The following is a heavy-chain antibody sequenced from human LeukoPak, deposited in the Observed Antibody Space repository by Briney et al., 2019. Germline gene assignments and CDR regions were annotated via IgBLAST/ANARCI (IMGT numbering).Heavy chain of an antibody. D-gene: IGHD3-10*01. CDR2: ISSSSSYI. CDR1: GFTFSSYS. J-gene: IGHJ4*02. Sequence: GGSLRLSWAASGFTFSSYSMNWVRQAAGEGLEGVSSISSSSSYIYYADSVKGRFTISRDNANNSPYLQMNSLRAEDTAVYYCARKGIWFPDYWGQGTLVTVSS. V-gene: IGHV3-21*01. CDR3: ARKGIWFPDY.